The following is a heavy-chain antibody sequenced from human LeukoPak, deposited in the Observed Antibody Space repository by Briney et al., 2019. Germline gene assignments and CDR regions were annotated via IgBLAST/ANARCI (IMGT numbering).Heavy chain of an antibody. CDR1: GYTFTDYD. CDR2: VSPYNGNT. CDR3: ARNGRVRRVVKDLFEY. Sequence: ASVKVSCKASGYTFTDYDITWVRQAPGQGLEWMGRVSPYNGNTYYSQRFQDRVTITKDTSTGTAYMDLRNLRTDDTAMYYCARNGRVRRVVKDLFEYWGQGTLVAVSS. D-gene: IGHD3-10*01. V-gene: IGHV1-18*01. J-gene: IGHJ4*02.